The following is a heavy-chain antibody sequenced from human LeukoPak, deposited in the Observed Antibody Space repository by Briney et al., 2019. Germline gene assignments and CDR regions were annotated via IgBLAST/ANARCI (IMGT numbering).Heavy chain of an antibody. V-gene: IGHV4-31*03. J-gene: IGHJ4*02. D-gene: IGHD2-15*01. CDR2: IYYSGTT. CDR1: GGSLSRPGYY. Sequence: SQTLSLTCTVSGGSLSRPGYYWSWIRQHPGKGLEWIGYIYYSGTTYYNPSLKSRITISVDTSKNQFSLNLRSVTAADTAVYFCAREVVVVAAIDYWGQGTLVTVSS. CDR3: AREVVVVAAIDY.